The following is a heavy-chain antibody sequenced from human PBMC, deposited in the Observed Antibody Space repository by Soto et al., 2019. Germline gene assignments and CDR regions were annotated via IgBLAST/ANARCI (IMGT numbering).Heavy chain of an antibody. Sequence: EVQLVESGGGLVQPGRSLRLSCAASGFTFDDYAMHWVRQAPGKGLEWVSGISWNSGSIGYADSVKGRFTISRDNAKNALYLQMNSLRAEDTALYYCAKDIEGQLVREGWFDPWGQGTLVTVSS. V-gene: IGHV3-9*01. CDR1: GFTFDDYA. J-gene: IGHJ5*02. CDR2: ISWNSGSI. CDR3: AKDIEGQLVREGWFDP. D-gene: IGHD6-6*01.